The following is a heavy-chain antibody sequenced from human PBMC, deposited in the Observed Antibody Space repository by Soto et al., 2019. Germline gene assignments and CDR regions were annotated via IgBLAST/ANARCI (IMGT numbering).Heavy chain of an antibody. CDR1: GFTLSGYA. CDR2: ISGSGDST. J-gene: IGHJ6*02. V-gene: IGHV3-23*01. CDR3: VKELLYASGSFYPGRGMDL. D-gene: IGHD3-10*01. Sequence: EVQLLDSGGDSVRSGVSLRFSCAVSGFTLSGYAMYWVRQAPGEALVWVSAISGSGDSTFYADSVKGWFIISRENSKNIVPLQMNSLRVEDTPVYHCVKELLYASGSFYPGRGMDLWDPATTVTVSS.